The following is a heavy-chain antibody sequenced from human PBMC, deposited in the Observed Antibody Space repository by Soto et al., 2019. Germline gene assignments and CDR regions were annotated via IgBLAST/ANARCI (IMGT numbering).Heavy chain of an antibody. CDR1: GFTFSSYD. D-gene: IGHD3-3*01. V-gene: IGHV3-13*01. Sequence: PGGALRLSCAASGFTFSSYDMHWVRQATGKGLEWVSAIGTAGDTYYPGSVKGRFTISRENAKNSLYLQMNSLRAEDTAVYYCARFRSTAGFLETDYYYYYGMDVWGQGTTVTVSS. J-gene: IGHJ6*02. CDR3: ARFRSTAGFLETDYYYYYGMDV. CDR2: IGTAGDT.